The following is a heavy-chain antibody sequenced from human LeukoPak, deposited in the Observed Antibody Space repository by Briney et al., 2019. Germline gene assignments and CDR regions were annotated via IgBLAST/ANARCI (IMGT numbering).Heavy chain of an antibody. D-gene: IGHD1-26*01. CDR2: INPNSGGT. CDR1: GYTFTGYY. Sequence: ASVKVSCKASGYTFTGYYMHWVRQAPGQGLEWMGWINPNSGGTDYAQKFQGRVTMTRDTSISTAYMELSRLRSDDTAVYYCARGVYSGTVGDYWGQGTLVTVSS. V-gene: IGHV1-2*02. J-gene: IGHJ4*02. CDR3: ARGVYSGTVGDY.